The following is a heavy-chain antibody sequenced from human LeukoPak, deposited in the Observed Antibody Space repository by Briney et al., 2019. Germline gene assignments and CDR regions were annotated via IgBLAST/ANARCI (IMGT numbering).Heavy chain of an antibody. CDR1: GDSVSSNSTA. CDR3: ARGDCSGGICYSDSAFDI. CDR2: TYYRSKWYN. J-gene: IGHJ3*02. D-gene: IGHD2-15*01. Sequence: SQTLSLTCAISGDSVSSNSTAWNWIRQSPSRGLEWLGWTYYRSKWYNDYAVSVKSRITINPDTYKNQFSLQLNSVTPEDTAVYYCARGDCSGGICYSDSAFDIWGQGTMVTVSS. V-gene: IGHV6-1*01.